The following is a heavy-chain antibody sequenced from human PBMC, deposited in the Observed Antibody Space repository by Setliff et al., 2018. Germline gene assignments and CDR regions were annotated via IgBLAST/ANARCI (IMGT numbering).Heavy chain of an antibody. CDR1: GFTFSTYR. CDR2: ISDTSAFI. V-gene: IGHV3-21*06. D-gene: IGHD2-15*01. CDR3: ARASLGKFGSAVEYFHH. Sequence: GGSLRLSCAASGFTFSTYRMTWVRQAPGKGPEWVSSISDTSAFIYYADSVKGRFTISRDNAKNTLYLQMNSLRADDTAVYYCARASLGKFGSAVEYFHHWGQGTLVTVSS. J-gene: IGHJ1*01.